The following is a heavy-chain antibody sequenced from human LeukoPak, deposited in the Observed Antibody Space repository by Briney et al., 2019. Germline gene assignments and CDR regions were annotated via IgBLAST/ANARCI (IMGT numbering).Heavy chain of an antibody. D-gene: IGHD3-3*01. V-gene: IGHV1-69*04. CDR3: ARDRYYDFWSGYYYYYYYMDV. J-gene: IGHJ6*03. CDR1: GGTFSSYT. Sequence: ASVNVSCKASGGTFSSYTISWVRQAPGQGLEWMGRIIPILGIANYAQKFQGRVTITADKSTSTAYMELSSLRSEDTAVYYCARDRYYDFWSGYYYYYYYMDVWGKGTTVTVSS. CDR2: IIPILGIA.